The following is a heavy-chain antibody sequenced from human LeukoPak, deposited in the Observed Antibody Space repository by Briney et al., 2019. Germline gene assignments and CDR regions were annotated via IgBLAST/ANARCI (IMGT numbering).Heavy chain of an antibody. Sequence: ASVKVSCKAYGCTFTAYYLHWVRQAPGQGLEWMGWINPNSGGTNYAQKFQGRVTMTRDTSISTAYMELSRLRSDDTAVYYCARDTPVYSSSFDYWGQGTLVTVSS. CDR3: ARDTPVYSSSFDY. V-gene: IGHV1-2*02. D-gene: IGHD6-6*01. J-gene: IGHJ4*02. CDR2: INPNSGGT. CDR1: GCTFTAYY.